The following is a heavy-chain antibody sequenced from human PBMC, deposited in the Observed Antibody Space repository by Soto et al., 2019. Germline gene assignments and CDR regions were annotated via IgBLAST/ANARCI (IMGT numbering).Heavy chain of an antibody. CDR1: GYTFTSYY. D-gene: IGHD2-15*01. V-gene: IGHV1-46*01. Sequence: ASVKVSCKASGYTFTSYYMHWVRQAPGQGLEWMGIINPSGGSTSYAQKFQGRVTMTRDTSTSTAYMELSSLRYEDTAVYYCARDKGYCSDTSCPDFDYCGQGTLVTVSS. J-gene: IGHJ4*02. CDR2: INPSGGST. CDR3: ARDKGYCSDTSCPDFDY.